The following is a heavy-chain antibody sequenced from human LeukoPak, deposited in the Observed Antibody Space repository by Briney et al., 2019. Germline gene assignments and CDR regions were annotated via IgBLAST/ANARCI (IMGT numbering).Heavy chain of an antibody. Sequence: GGSLRLSCAASGFTFSNYWMHWVRQVPGKGLLWVSLINSDGSSTSYADSVKGRFTISRDNAKSALFLQMNSLRAEDTAVYYCARDRGYVDYWGQGTLVTVSS. CDR2: INSDGSST. CDR3: ARDRGYVDY. J-gene: IGHJ4*02. CDR1: GFTFSNYW. V-gene: IGHV3-74*01.